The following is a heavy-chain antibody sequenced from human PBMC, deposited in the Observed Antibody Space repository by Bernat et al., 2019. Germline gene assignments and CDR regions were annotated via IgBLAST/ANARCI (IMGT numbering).Heavy chain of an antibody. CDR2: ISWNSGSI. V-gene: IGHV3-9*01. CDR3: AKALYYDVWRGYPFDS. J-gene: IGHJ4*02. Sequence: EVQLVESGGGLVQPGRSLRLSCAASGFTFDDYAMHWVRQAPGKGLEWVSGISWNSGSIGYADAVKGRFTISRDNAKNALYLQMNSLRAEDTALYDCAKALYYDVWRGYPFDSWGQGTLVTVSS. D-gene: IGHD3-3*01. CDR1: GFTFDDYA.